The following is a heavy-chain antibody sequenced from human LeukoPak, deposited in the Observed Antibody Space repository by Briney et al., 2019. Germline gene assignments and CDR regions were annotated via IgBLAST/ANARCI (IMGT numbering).Heavy chain of an antibody. J-gene: IGHJ4*02. D-gene: IGHD3-10*01. CDR3: ATHSYYYGSGSYPHYLDY. CDR2: LNWNGGST. Sequence: GGSLRLSCAASGFTFDDNGMSWVRQAPGRGLEGVSGLNWNGGSTGYADSVKGRFTISRDNAKNSLYLQMNSLRVEDTALYYCATHSYYYGSGSYPHYLDYWGRGTLVTVSA. V-gene: IGHV3-20*04. CDR1: GFTFDDNG.